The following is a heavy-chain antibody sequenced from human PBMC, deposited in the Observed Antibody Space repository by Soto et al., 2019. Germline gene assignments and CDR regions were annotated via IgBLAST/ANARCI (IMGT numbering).Heavy chain of an antibody. D-gene: IGHD3-22*01. J-gene: IGHJ4*02. V-gene: IGHV3-66*01. Sequence: GGSLRLSCAASGFTVSSNYMSWVRQAPGKGLEWVSVIYSGGSTYYADSVKGRFTISRDNSKNTLYLQMNSLRAEDTAVYYCARDLASDYYDSSGYLDYWGQGTLVTVSS. CDR2: IYSGGST. CDR3: ARDLASDYYDSSGYLDY. CDR1: GFTVSSNY.